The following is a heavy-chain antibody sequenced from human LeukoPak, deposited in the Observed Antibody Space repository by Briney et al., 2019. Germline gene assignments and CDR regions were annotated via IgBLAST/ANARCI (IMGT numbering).Heavy chain of an antibody. Sequence: GGSLRLSCAATGFTFSSYSMNWVRQAPGKGLEWVAVISYDGSNKYYADSVKGRFTISRDNAKNSLYLQMNSLRDEDTALYYCARDVGRGDGMDVWGQGTTVTVSS. CDR1: GFTFSSYS. J-gene: IGHJ6*02. CDR2: ISYDGSNK. CDR3: ARDVGRGDGMDV. V-gene: IGHV3-30*03.